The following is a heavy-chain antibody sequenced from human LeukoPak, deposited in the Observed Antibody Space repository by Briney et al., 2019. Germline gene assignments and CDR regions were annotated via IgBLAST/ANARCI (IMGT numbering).Heavy chain of an antibody. V-gene: IGHV1-69*13. CDR1: GGTFTNSA. Sequence: GASVKVSCKASGGTFTNSAINWVRQAPGQGLEWMGRFVPIFGITKYSQKLQGRLTITADEPTSTAYMELSSLRSDDTAVYFCAKGKAVTWHWYFDLWGRGTLVTVSS. CDR2: FVPIFGIT. D-gene: IGHD4-17*01. J-gene: IGHJ2*01. CDR3: AKGKAVTWHWYFDL.